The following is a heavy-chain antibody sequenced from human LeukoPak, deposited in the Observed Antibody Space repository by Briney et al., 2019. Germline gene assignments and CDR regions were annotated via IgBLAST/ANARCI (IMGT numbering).Heavy chain of an antibody. CDR1: GGSISSGGYY. V-gene: IGHV4-31*03. J-gene: IGHJ4*02. CDR2: IYYSGST. Sequence: SETLSLTCTVSGGSISSGGYYWSWIRQHSGKGLEWIGYIYYSGSTYYNPSLKSRVTISVDTSKNQFSLKLSSVTAADTAVYYCAITAMDPYVDYWGQGTLVTVSS. D-gene: IGHD5-18*01. CDR3: AITAMDPYVDY.